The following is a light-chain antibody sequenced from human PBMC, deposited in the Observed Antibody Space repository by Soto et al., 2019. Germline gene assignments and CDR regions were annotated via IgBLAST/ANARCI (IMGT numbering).Light chain of an antibody. Sequence: DIQMTQSPSTLYASVGDRVTITCRASQSIRSWLAWYQQKPGTAPKLLIYKASTLQSGVPARFSGSGSGTEFTLTISSLQPDDSATYYCQQYNDNWTFGQGTKVDIK. CDR2: KAS. J-gene: IGKJ1*01. CDR1: QSIRSW. V-gene: IGKV1-5*03. CDR3: QQYNDNWT.